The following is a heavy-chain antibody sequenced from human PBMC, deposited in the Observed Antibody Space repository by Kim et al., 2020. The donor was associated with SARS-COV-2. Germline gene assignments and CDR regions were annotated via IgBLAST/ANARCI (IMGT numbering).Heavy chain of an antibody. V-gene: IGHV3-23*01. CDR3: AKDHVLSHESSGEVFDY. J-gene: IGHJ4*02. CDR1: GFTFSTYA. Sequence: GGSLRLSCAASGFTFSTYAMTWVRQAPGKGLEWVSTISGNGGSTYYADSVKGRFTISSDNSKNTLYLQMNSLRAEDTAVYYCAKDHVLSHESSGEVFDYWGQGTLVTVSS. D-gene: IGHD2-21*01. CDR2: ISGNGGST.